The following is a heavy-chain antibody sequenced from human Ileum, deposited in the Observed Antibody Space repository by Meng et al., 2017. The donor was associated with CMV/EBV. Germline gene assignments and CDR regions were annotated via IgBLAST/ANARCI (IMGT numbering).Heavy chain of an antibody. CDR1: GFTFKNFA. CDR2: ISGSGSST. J-gene: IGHJ4*02. Sequence: GGSGFTFKNFALSWVRQAPGKGLEWVSSISGSGSSTYFADSVKGRFTISRDNSKNTLYLEMSSLRVEDTAVYYCAKDIAMAGTLGFDYWGQGTLAPSPQ. CDR3: AKDIAMAGTLGFDY. V-gene: IGHV3-23*01. D-gene: IGHD6-19*01.